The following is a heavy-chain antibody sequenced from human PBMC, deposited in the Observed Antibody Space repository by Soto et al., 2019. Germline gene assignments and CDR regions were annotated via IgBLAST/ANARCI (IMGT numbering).Heavy chain of an antibody. Sequence: EVQLVESGGGLVQPGRSLRLSCAASGFTFDDYAMHWVRQAPGKGLEWVSGISWNSGSIGYADSVEGRFTISRDNAKNSRYLQMHSLRAEDTALYYCAKDRGLVLSFYFDYWGQGTLVTVSS. CDR2: ISWNSGSI. V-gene: IGHV3-9*01. D-gene: IGHD6-19*01. CDR3: AKDRGLVLSFYFDY. J-gene: IGHJ4*02. CDR1: GFTFDDYA.